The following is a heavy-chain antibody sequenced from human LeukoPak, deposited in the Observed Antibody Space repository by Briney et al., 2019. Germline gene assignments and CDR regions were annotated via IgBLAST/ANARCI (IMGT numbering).Heavy chain of an antibody. J-gene: IGHJ6*02. CDR3: AGYCSSTSCLEGMDV. CDR1: GGSFSGYY. V-gene: IGHV4-34*01. CDR2: INHSGST. Sequence: SETLSLTCAVYGGSFSGYYWSWIRQPPGKGLEWTGEINHSGSTNYNPSLKSRVTISVDTSKNQFSLKLSSVTAADTAVYYCAGYCSSTSCLEGMDVWGQGTTVTVSS. D-gene: IGHD2-2*01.